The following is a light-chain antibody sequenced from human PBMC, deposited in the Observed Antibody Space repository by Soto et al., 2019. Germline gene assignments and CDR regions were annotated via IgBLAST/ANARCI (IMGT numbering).Light chain of an antibody. V-gene: IGLV6-57*01. CDR3: QSYDATNQV. CDR2: EDN. J-gene: IGLJ3*02. CDR1: SGSIASNY. Sequence: NFMLTQPHSVSESPGKTVIISCTRSSGSIASNYVQWYQQRPGSSPTTVIYEDNQRPSGVPDRFSGSIDSSSNSASLTISGLETEVEADYFCQSYDATNQVFGGGTKATVL.